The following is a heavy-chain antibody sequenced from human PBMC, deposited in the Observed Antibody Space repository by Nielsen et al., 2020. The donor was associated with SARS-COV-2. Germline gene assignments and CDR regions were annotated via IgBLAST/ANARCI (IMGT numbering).Heavy chain of an antibody. CDR1: GFTFRGYE. CDR3: VRENGHFDY. Sequence: GSLKISCVASGFTFRGYEMNWVRQAPGKGLEWVSYISSDATTIFYVDSVKGRFIMSRDNARNSLYLQMNSLRVEDTAIYYCVRENGHFDYWGQGALVTVSS. V-gene: IGHV3-48*03. CDR2: ISSDATTI. D-gene: IGHD2-8*01. J-gene: IGHJ4*02.